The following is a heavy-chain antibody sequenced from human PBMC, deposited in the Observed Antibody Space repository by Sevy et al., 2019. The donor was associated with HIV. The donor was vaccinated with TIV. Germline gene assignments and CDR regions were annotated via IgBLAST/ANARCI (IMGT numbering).Heavy chain of an antibody. Sequence: GGSLRLSCAASGFTFSSYSMNWVRQAPGKGLEWVSSISSSSSYIYYADSVKGRFTISRDNAKNSLYLQMNSLRAEDTAVYYCVRDAALTIRFLEWLSRPFDYWGQGTLVTVSS. CDR1: GFTFSSYS. CDR2: ISSSSSYI. J-gene: IGHJ4*02. CDR3: VRDAALTIRFLEWLSRPFDY. V-gene: IGHV3-21*01. D-gene: IGHD3-3*01.